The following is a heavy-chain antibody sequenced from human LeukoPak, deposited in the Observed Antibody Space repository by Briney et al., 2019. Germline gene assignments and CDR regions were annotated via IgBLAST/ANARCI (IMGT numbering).Heavy chain of an antibody. D-gene: IGHD6-19*01. V-gene: IGHV3-30*02. J-gene: IGHJ4*02. CDR1: GIIFSSYG. CDR2: IRHDGSNK. Sequence: GGPLRLSCVPSGIIFSSYGMHWVGQAPGKGLEWLAFIRHDGSNKYYTDSVKGRFTISRDNSKNTLYLQMNSLRDEDTAVYYCAKVGSGWYGVDYWGQGTLVTVSS. CDR3: AKVGSGWYGVDY.